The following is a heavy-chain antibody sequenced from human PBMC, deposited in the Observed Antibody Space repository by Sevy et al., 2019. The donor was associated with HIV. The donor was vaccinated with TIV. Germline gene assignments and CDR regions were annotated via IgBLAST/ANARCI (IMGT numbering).Heavy chain of an antibody. V-gene: IGHV3-23*01. CDR3: AREGCTRPHDY. J-gene: IGHJ4*02. Sequence: GGSLRLSCAASGFAFYDYSMSWIAQAQGKGLEGVPTLSFGFGKINYADSVKGRFTISRDNSKNSFYLQMDNLRVEDTALYYCAREGCTRPHDYWGQGTRVTVSS. CDR1: GFAFYDYS. CDR2: LSFGFGKI. D-gene: IGHD2-8*01.